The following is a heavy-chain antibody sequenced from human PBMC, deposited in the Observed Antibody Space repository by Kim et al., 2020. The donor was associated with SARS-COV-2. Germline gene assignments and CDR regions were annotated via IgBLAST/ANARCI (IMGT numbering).Heavy chain of an antibody. D-gene: IGHD5-18*01. CDR2: ISITSTYK. Sequence: GGSLRLSCAASGFTFSSYTMSWVRQTPGKGLEWVASISITSTYKFYADSVRGRFTLSRDNAKNLLSLQMNTLRAEDTAVYYCAREGLDTPMVPDYWGQGTLVTVSS. J-gene: IGHJ4*02. V-gene: IGHV3-21*01. CDR3: AREGLDTPMVPDY. CDR1: GFTFSSYT.